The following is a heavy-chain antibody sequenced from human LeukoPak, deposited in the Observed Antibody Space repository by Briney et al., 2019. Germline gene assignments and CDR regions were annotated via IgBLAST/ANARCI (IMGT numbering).Heavy chain of an antibody. CDR1: GGSFNDYY. J-gene: IGHJ4*02. Sequence: PSETLSLTCAVYGGSFNDYYWSWIRQPPGKGLEWIGEINHSGSTNYNPSLKSRVTISVDTSKNQFSLKLSSVTAADTAVYYCARGMLGYYGSGSPGLYWGQGTLVTVSS. D-gene: IGHD3-10*01. CDR2: INHSGST. CDR3: ARGMLGYYGSGSPGLY. V-gene: IGHV4-34*01.